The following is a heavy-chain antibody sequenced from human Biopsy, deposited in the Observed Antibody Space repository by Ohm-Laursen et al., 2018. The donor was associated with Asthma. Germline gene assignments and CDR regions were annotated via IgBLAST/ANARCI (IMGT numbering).Heavy chain of an antibody. CDR3: ARGQKSAGDRWFDP. CDR2: INPNSGAT. J-gene: IGHJ5*02. CDR1: GYPLIGYH. D-gene: IGHD6-13*01. Sequence: ASVKVSCKASGYPLIGYHIHWMRQAPGQGLEWMGRINPNSGATNYAQKFQGRVTMTRDTSISTAYMEVSRLRSDDPAVYYCARGQKSAGDRWFDPWGQGTLVTVSS. V-gene: IGHV1-2*06.